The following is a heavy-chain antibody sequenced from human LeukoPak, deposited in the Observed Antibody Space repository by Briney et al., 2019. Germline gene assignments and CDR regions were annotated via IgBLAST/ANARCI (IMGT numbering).Heavy chain of an antibody. D-gene: IGHD6-13*01. V-gene: IGHV1-18*01. Sequence: EASVKVSCKASGYTLTSHGISWVRQAPGQGLEWMGWISAYNGNTNYAQKLQGRVTMTTDTSTSTAYMELRSLRSDDTAVYYCARGPGIAAAGTYGYWGQGTLVTVSS. CDR2: ISAYNGNT. J-gene: IGHJ4*02. CDR1: GYTLTSHG. CDR3: ARGPGIAAAGTYGY.